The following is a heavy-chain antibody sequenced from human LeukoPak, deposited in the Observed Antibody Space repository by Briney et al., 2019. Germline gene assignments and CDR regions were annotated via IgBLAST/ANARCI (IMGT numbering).Heavy chain of an antibody. CDR2: FDPEDGET. D-gene: IGHD1-26*01. CDR1: GYTITELS. CDR3: ATAAYSGIGWFDP. J-gene: IGHJ5*02. V-gene: IGHV1-24*01. Sequence: ASVKVSCKVSGYTITELSMHWVRQAPGKGLEWMGGFDPEDGETIYAQKFQGRVTMTEDTSTDTAYMELSSLRSEDTAVYYWATAAYSGIGWFDPWGQGTLVTVSS.